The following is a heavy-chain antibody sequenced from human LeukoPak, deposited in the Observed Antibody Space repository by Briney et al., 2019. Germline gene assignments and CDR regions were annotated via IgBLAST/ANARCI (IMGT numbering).Heavy chain of an antibody. D-gene: IGHD3/OR15-3a*01. Sequence: SSYSMQWVRQPPGKGLEWVGSIYYTGNTYYNASLKSRVTISIDTSKNQISLRLTSVTATDTAIYYCARQTGSGLFILPGGQGTLVTVSS. V-gene: IGHV4-39*01. CDR1: SSYS. CDR2: IYYTGNT. CDR3: ARQTGSGLFILP. J-gene: IGHJ4*02.